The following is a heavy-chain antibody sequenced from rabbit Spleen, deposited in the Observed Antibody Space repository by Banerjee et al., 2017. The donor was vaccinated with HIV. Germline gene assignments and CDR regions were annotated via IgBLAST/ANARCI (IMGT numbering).Heavy chain of an antibody. CDR1: GFIISSTYW. CDR3: VRDQAGDADYGPYYLNL. CDR2: IDTGSTGNT. J-gene: IGHJ4*01. D-gene: IGHD2-1*01. Sequence: QEQLEESGGDLVKPEGSLTLTCTASGFIISSTYWICWVRQAPGKGPEWIGCIDTGSTGNTYYATWAKGRFTISKTSSTTVTLQLNSLTAADTATYFCVRDQAGDADYGPYYLNLWGPGTLVTVS. V-gene: IGHV1S45*01.